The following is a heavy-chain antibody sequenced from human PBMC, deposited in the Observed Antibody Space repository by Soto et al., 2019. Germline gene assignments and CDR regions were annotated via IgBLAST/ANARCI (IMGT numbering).Heavy chain of an antibody. CDR3: AHGSGWLSDY. D-gene: IGHD6-19*01. CDR2: IYWDDNN. V-gene: IGHV2-5*02. CDR1: GFSLTSTAVG. J-gene: IGHJ4*02. Sequence: QITLKESGPTLVKPTQTLTLTRTFSGFSLTSTAVGVNWIRQPPGKALEWLALIYWDDNNQYNPSLKSRLTVTKDTSKNQVVLTMTNMDPVDTATYYCAHGSGWLSDYWGQGTLVTVSS.